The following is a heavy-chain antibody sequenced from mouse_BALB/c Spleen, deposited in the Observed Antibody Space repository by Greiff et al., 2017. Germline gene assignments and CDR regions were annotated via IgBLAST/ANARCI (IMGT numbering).Heavy chain of an antibody. CDR3: ARNRGNPFAY. D-gene: IGHD2-1*01. V-gene: IGHV1-80*01. CDR1: GYAFSSYW. J-gene: IGHJ3*01. Sequence: VQLQQSGAELVRPGSSVKISCKASGYAFSSYWMNWVKQRPGQGLEWIGQIYPGDGDTNYNGKFKGKATLTADKSSSTAYMQLSSLTSEDSAVYFCARNRGNPFAYWGQGTLVTVSA. CDR2: IYPGDGDT.